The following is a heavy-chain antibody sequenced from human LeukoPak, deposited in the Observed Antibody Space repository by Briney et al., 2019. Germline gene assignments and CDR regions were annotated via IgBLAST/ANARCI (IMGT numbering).Heavy chain of an antibody. V-gene: IGHV3-49*03. CDR3: TTDISY. CDR1: GFTFGDYA. D-gene: IGHD3-9*01. CDR2: IRSEAYGGTT. Sequence: PGGSLRLSCTASGFTFGDYAMSWFRQAPGKGVEWVSFIRSEAYGGTTEYAASVKGRVTISRDDSKSIAYLQMNSLKTEDTAVYYCTTDISYWGQGTLVTVSS. J-gene: IGHJ4*02.